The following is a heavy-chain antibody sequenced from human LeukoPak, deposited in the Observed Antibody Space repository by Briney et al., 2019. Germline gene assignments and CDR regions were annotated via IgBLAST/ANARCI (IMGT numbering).Heavy chain of an antibody. J-gene: IGHJ5*02. CDR1: EFTFSHYE. D-gene: IGHD3-10*02. Sequence: GGSLRLSCIGSEFTFSHYEMNWVRQAPGKGLEWVSYISSSGGTIYYADSVKGRFTISRDNAKNSLYLQVNSLRAEDTAVYYCARADVGPFDPWGQGTLVTVSS. CDR2: ISSSGGTI. V-gene: IGHV3-48*03. CDR3: ARADVGPFDP.